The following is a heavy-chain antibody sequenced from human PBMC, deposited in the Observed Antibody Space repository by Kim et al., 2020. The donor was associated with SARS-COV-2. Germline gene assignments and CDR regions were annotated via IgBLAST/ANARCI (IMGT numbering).Heavy chain of an antibody. D-gene: IGHD3-9*01. J-gene: IGHJ4*02. CDR1: GASIRNRNYF. CDR2: IHYTGNT. CDR3: VTHFDWFLSRIAF. V-gene: IGHV4-39*01. Sequence: SETLSLTCTVSGASIRNRNYFWGWIRQTPGKGLEWIGSIHYTGNTYTYNSSLKSRVVVSIDTSNNQFSLKVNSVIAAYTALYYCVTHFDWFLSRIAFWGQGTPVTVSS.